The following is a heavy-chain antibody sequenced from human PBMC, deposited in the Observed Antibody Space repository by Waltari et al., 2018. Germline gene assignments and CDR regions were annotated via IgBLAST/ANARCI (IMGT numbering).Heavy chain of an antibody. CDR3: ASSTYYDFWSGPISY. CDR1: GGTFSRYA. D-gene: IGHD3-3*01. CDR2: SIPIFGTA. Sequence: QVQLVQSGAEVKKAGSSVKVSCKASGGTFSRYAISWVRQAPGQGLEWMGGSIPIFGTANYAQKFQGRVTITADKSTSTAYMELSSLRSEDTAVYYCASSTYYDFWSGPISYWGQGTLVTVSS. J-gene: IGHJ4*02. V-gene: IGHV1-69*14.